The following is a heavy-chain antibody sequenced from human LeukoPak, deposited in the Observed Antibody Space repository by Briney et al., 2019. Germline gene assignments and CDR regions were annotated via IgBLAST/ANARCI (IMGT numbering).Heavy chain of an antibody. CDR1: GFTFSSHW. V-gene: IGHV3-7*01. CDR2: GKEDVSGK. J-gene: IGHJ4*02. CDR3: ARGPPYGSRSDFLDY. D-gene: IGHD3-10*01. Sequence: GGSLRLSCAASGFTFSSHWMTWVRQAPGKGLGWVASGKEDVSGKYYLDSVKGRFTISKDNAKNSLYLQMHSLRVDDTAVYYCARGPPYGSRSDFLDYWGQGTLVTVSS.